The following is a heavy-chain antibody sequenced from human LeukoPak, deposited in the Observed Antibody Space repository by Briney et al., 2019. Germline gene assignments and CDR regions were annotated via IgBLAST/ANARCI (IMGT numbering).Heavy chain of an antibody. Sequence: GGSLRLSCAASGFSFSNYWIHWVRQAPGKGLVWVSRISSDGSTTGYADSVKGRFTISRDNAKNTLYLQMNSLRAEDTAVYYCASDAIPSGTSHYWGQGTLVTVSS. J-gene: IGHJ4*02. V-gene: IGHV3-74*01. D-gene: IGHD1-26*01. CDR3: ASDAIPSGTSHY. CDR2: ISSDGSTT. CDR1: GFSFSNYW.